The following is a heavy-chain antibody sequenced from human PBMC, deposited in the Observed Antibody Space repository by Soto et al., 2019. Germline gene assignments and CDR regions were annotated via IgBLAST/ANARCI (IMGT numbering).Heavy chain of an antibody. V-gene: IGHV4-39*01. D-gene: IGHD6-6*01. CDR2: IYYSGNT. J-gene: IGHJ4*02. Sequence: PSETRPLTFTVSRSYLSSSTYSWSWIRQPPGRGPEWIGSIYYSGNTYYKPSLKSRVSISIDTSRNQFSLKLSSVTAADTGVYYCASSSPFHYWGPGILVTV. CDR1: RSYLSSSTYS. CDR3: ASSSPFHY.